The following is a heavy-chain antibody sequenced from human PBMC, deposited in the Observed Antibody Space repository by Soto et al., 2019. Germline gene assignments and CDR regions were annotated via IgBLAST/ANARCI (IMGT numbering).Heavy chain of an antibody. J-gene: IGHJ6*02. CDR2: INPDTDYT. Sequence: QLLQSGAEVRKPGASVKVSCKASGYNVIDYYMHWVRQAPGQGLEWMGWINPDTDYTHNAQKFQGRLIMTMDTSINTVYIELRRLTSDDTSVYYSAREYFDRSGRYGMDLWGQGTTVTV. V-gene: IGHV1-2*02. CDR1: GYNVIDYY. D-gene: IGHD3-22*01. CDR3: AREYFDRSGRYGMDL.